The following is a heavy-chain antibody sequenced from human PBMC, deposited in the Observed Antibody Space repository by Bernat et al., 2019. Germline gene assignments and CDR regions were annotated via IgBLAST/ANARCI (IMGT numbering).Heavy chain of an antibody. CDR1: GFTFSDHY. J-gene: IGHJ4*01. V-gene: IGHV3-72*01. D-gene: IGHD3-10*01. CDR2: TRNKANSYTT. CDR3: AVRITMVRGVTVFDY. Sequence: EVQLVESGGGLVQPGGSLRLSCAASGFTFSDHYMDWVRQAPGKGLEWVGRTRNKANSYTTEYAASVKGRFTISRDDSKNSLYLQMNSLKTEDTAVYYCAVRITMVRGVTVFDYWGHGTLVTVSS.